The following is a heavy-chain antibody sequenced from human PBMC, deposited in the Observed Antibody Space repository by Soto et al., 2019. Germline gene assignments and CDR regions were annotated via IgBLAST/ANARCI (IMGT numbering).Heavy chain of an antibody. CDR1: GGTFSSYA. Sequence: QVQLVQSGAEVKKPGSSVKVSCKASGGTFSSYAISWVRQAPGQGLEWMGGIIPIFGTANYAQKFQGRVTITADESTRTAYMELSSLRSEDTAVYYCASRHCSGGSCSSYYYYYYGMDVWGQGTTVTVSS. J-gene: IGHJ6*02. CDR2: IIPIFGTA. V-gene: IGHV1-69*01. D-gene: IGHD2-15*01. CDR3: ASRHCSGGSCSSYYYYYYGMDV.